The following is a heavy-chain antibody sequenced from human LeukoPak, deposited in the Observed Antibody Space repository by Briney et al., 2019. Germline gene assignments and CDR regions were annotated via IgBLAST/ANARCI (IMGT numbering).Heavy chain of an antibody. V-gene: IGHV3-9*01. Sequence: GGSLRLSCAASGFPFDEHAMYWVRQAPGKGLEWVSGISYSSETIGYVDSVKGRFTISRDNAKNSLYLQMNSLRAEDTAVYYCARDLGTSTFGDYMDVWGKGTTVTISS. CDR1: GFPFDEHA. CDR3: ARDLGTSTFGDYMDV. CDR2: ISYSSETI. D-gene: IGHD3-3*02. J-gene: IGHJ6*03.